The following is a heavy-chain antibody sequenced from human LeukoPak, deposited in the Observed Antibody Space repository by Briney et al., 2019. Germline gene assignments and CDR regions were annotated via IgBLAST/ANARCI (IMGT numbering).Heavy chain of an antibody. D-gene: IGHD6-13*01. CDR1: GYTFTGYY. V-gene: IGHV1-2*02. CDR2: INPNSGGT. Sequence: ASVKVSCKASGYTFTGYYMHWVRQAPGQGLEWMGWINPNSGGTNYAQKFQGRVTMTRDTSISTAYMELSRLRSDDTAVYYCARDRRYSSSWGVRSLDYWGQGTLVTVSS. J-gene: IGHJ4*02. CDR3: ARDRRYSSSWGVRSLDY.